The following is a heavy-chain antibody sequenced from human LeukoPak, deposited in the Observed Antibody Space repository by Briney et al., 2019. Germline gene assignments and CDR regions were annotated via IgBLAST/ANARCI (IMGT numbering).Heavy chain of an antibody. Sequence: GGSLRLSCAASGFIFSNYAMSWVRQVPGRGLEWVSTISSHGDSTYVADSVKGRFTISRDNSKNSLYLQMNTVRAEDTAVYYCVKGPRPDITVAHTVENWGQGTLVAVSS. CDR2: ISSHGDST. CDR3: VKGPRPDITVAHTVEN. D-gene: IGHD6-19*01. CDR1: GFIFSNYA. V-gene: IGHV3-23*01. J-gene: IGHJ4*02.